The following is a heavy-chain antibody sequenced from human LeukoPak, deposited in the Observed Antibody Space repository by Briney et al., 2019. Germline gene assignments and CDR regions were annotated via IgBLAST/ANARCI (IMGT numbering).Heavy chain of an antibody. CDR1: GFTFGKYW. CDR3: ARDQYDTWSRRGNFDS. Sequence: PGGSLRLSCVASGFTFGKYWMSGVRQAPGKGLEWVANIKLDGSEKNYVDSVKGRFTISRDNTKNSLYLQMNSLRVEDTAVFYCARDQYDTWSRRGNFDSWGQGTLVIVSS. V-gene: IGHV3-7*03. CDR2: IKLDGSEK. D-gene: IGHD3-3*01. J-gene: IGHJ4*02.